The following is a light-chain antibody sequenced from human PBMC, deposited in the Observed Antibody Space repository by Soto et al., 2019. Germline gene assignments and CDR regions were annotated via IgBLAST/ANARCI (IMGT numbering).Light chain of an antibody. CDR3: SSYTATSTLI. CDR2: DVS. V-gene: IGLV2-14*03. J-gene: IGLJ2*01. Sequence: QSALTQPASVSGSPGQSITISCTGTSSDVGAYNYVSWHQQHPGKAPKVLIYDVSSRPSGVSGRFSGSKSGNTASLTISGLQAEDEADYYCSSYTATSTLIFGGGTKLTVL. CDR1: SSDVGAYNY.